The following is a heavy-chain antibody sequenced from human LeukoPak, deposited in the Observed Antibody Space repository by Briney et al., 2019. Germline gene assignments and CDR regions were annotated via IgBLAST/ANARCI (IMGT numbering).Heavy chain of an antibody. V-gene: IGHV4-30-2*01. CDR2: IYHSGST. Sequence: SQTLSLTCAVSGGSISSGGYSWSWIRQPPGKGLEWIGYIYHSGSTYYDPSLKSRVTISVDRYKNQFSLKLSSVTAADTAVYYCARELGYCSGGSCYDWFDPWGQGTLVTASS. J-gene: IGHJ5*02. CDR3: ARELGYCSGGSCYDWFDP. CDR1: GGSISSGGYS. D-gene: IGHD2-15*01.